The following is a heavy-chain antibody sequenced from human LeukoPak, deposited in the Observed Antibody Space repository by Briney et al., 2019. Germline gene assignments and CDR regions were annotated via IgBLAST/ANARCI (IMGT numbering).Heavy chain of an antibody. J-gene: IGHJ4*02. CDR1: GGSISSGSYY. V-gene: IGHV4-61*02. Sequence: SETLSLTCTVSGGSISSGSYYWSWNRQPAGKGLEWIGRIYTSGSTNYNPSLKSRITISVDTSKNQFSLKLSSVTAADTAVYYCARTRIAAAGSFDYWGQGTLVTVSS. CDR2: IYTSGST. D-gene: IGHD6-13*01. CDR3: ARTRIAAAGSFDY.